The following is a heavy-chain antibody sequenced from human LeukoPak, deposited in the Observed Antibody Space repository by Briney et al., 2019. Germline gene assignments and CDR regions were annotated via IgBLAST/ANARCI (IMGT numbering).Heavy chain of an antibody. D-gene: IGHD3-10*01. CDR3: AKDSHSGHY. CDR2: IWYGGSNK. CDR1: GFTFSSYG. V-gene: IGHV3-30*02. Sequence: GGSLRLSCAASGFTFSSYGMHWVRQAPGKGLEWVAVIWYGGSNKYYADSVKGRFTISRDNSKNTLYLQMNSLRAEGTAVYYCAKDSHSGHYWGQGTLVTVSS. J-gene: IGHJ4*02.